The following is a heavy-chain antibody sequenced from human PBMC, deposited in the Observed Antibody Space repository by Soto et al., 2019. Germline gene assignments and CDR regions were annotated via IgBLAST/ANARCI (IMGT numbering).Heavy chain of an antibody. J-gene: IGHJ5*02. V-gene: IGHV1-69*13. D-gene: IGHD3-22*01. Sequence: SVKVSCKASGGTFSSYAISWVRQAPGQGLEWMGGIIPIFGTANYAQKFQGRVTITADESTSTAYMELSSLRSEDTAVYYCARVSYYHDSSGEYNWLDPWGQGTMVTVYS. CDR1: GGTFSSYA. CDR3: ARVSYYHDSSGEYNWLDP. CDR2: IIPIFGTA.